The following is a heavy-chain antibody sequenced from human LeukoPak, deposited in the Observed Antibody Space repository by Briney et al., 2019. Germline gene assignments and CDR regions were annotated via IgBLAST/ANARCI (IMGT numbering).Heavy chain of an antibody. CDR2: TKKDGSEN. D-gene: IGHD3-22*01. V-gene: IGHV3-7*01. J-gene: IGHJ4*02. CDR1: GFTFSSYW. Sequence: GGSLRLSCAASGFTFSSYWMSWVRQAPGKGLEWVANTKKDGSENEYVDSVKGRFTISRDNAKNSLYLQMNSLRVEDTAVYYCVRVDTSGYYYELSFDYWGQGTLVTVSS. CDR3: VRVDTSGYYYELSFDY.